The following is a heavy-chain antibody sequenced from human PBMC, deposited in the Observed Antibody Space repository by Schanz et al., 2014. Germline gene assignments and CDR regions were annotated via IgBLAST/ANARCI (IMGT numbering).Heavy chain of an antibody. CDR1: GFTFHTYD. Sequence: VQLVDSGGGLVQPGGSLRLSCAASGFTFHTYDMHWVRQAPGKGLEWVAQISHDGHRDFYADSVKGRFSISRDNSKNTVYMQMSSLRAEDTAVYYCVKDDRGDVVVVAANYWGQGAQVIVSS. J-gene: IGHJ4*02. V-gene: IGHV3-30-3*01. D-gene: IGHD2-15*01. CDR2: ISHDGHRD. CDR3: VKDDRGDVVVVAANY.